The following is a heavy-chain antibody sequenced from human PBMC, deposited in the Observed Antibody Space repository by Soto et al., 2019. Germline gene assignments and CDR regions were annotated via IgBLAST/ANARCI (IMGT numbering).Heavy chain of an antibody. CDR3: AKDHVLLWFGELSFDY. Sequence: PGGSLRLSCAASGFTFSSYAMIWVRQAPGKGLEWVSAISGSGGSTYYADSVKGRFTISRDNSKNTLYLQMNSLRAEDTAVYYCAKDHVLLWFGELSFDYWGQGTLVTVSS. J-gene: IGHJ4*02. V-gene: IGHV3-23*01. CDR2: ISGSGGST. D-gene: IGHD3-10*01. CDR1: GFTFSSYA.